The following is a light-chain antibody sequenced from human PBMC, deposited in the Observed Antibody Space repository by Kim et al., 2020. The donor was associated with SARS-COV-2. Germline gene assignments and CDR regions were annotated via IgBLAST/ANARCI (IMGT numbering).Light chain of an antibody. CDR2: KAS. CDR3: QQYDSFPLT. V-gene: IGKV1-5*03. Sequence: DIQMTQSPSTLSASVGDRVTITCRASQSISSWLAWYQQTPGKAPKRLIYKASILESGVPSRFSGSGSGTEFTLTISSLQADDFATYHCQQYDSFPLTFGGGTKVDIK. J-gene: IGKJ4*01. CDR1: QSISSW.